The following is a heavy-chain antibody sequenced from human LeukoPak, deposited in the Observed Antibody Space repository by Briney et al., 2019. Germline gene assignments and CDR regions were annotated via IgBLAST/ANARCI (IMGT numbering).Heavy chain of an antibody. CDR1: GGSISRYY. Sequence: TASETLSLTCTVSGGSISRYYWSWIRQPPGKGLEWIGYIYYSGSTNYNPSLKSRVTISVDTSKNQFSLKLSSVTAADTAVYYCARDQLGYYYDSSGYYRQEFYYGMDVWGQGTTVTVSS. D-gene: IGHD3-22*01. J-gene: IGHJ6*02. CDR3: ARDQLGYYYDSSGYYRQEFYYGMDV. V-gene: IGHV4-59*01. CDR2: IYYSGST.